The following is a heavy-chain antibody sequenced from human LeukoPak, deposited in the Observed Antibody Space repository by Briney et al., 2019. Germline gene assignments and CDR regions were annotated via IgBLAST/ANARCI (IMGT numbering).Heavy chain of an antibody. CDR1: GFTFSNYN. J-gene: IGHJ3*02. CDR2: ISDGSSTI. Sequence: GGSLRLSCAASGFTFSNYNLNWVRQAPGKGLEWVSYISDGSSTIYYADSVRGRFTISRDNAKNSLYLQMNSLRAEDTAVYYCARDFSPSAFDIWGQGTMVTVSS. V-gene: IGHV3-48*01. CDR3: ARDFSPSAFDI.